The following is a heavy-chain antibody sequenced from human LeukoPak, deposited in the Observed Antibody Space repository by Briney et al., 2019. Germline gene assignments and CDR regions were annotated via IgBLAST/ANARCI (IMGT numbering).Heavy chain of an antibody. V-gene: IGHV3-53*01. Sequence: PGGSLRLSCVASGFTVSNNCMSWVRQAPGKGLEWVSVIYSDGTTYYADSVKGRFTISRDNSKNTLYLQMNSLRAEDTAVYYCAKVRGYSPRDNPCDYWGQGTLVTVSS. J-gene: IGHJ4*02. CDR1: GFTVSNNC. D-gene: IGHD5-18*01. CDR3: AKVRGYSPRDNPCDY. CDR2: IYSDGTT.